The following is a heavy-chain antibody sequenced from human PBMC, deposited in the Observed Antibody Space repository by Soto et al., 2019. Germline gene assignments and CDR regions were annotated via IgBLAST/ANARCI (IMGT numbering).Heavy chain of an antibody. V-gene: IGHV3-23*01. CDR3: AKEYTSTSKGSFDY. D-gene: IGHD1-26*01. CDR1: GFTFSNHA. Sequence: GGSLILSCAASGFTFSNHAMNWVRQAPGKGLEWVSGITGSGGTTFYADSVKGRFTISRDNSRNAVYLQMNSVRDDDTGVYYCAKEYTSTSKGSFDYWGQGALVTVSS. J-gene: IGHJ4*02. CDR2: ITGSGGTT.